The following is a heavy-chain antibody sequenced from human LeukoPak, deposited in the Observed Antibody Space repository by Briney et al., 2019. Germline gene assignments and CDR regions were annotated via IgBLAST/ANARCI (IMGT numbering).Heavy chain of an antibody. CDR3: ARHVSGDPLKGGWFDP. Sequence: SETLSLTCTVSGGSVSSTSYYWSWIRQPPGKGLEWIGYIYYSGSTNYNPSLKSRVTVSVDTSKNQFSLRLSSVTAADTAVYYCARHVSGDPLKGGWFDPWGQGTLVTVSS. CDR2: IYYSGST. V-gene: IGHV4-61*01. J-gene: IGHJ5*02. D-gene: IGHD4-17*01. CDR1: GGSVSSTSYY.